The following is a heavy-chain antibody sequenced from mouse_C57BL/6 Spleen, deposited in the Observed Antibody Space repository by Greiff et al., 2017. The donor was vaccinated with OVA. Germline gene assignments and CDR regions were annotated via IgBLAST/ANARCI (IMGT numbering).Heavy chain of an antibody. Sequence: VQLQQPGAELVRPGSSVKLSCKASGYTFTSYWMDWVKQRPGQGLEWIGNIYPSDSETHYNQKFKDKATLTVDKSSSTAYMQLSSLTSEDSAVYYCASGYSNYVFYYAMDYWGQGTSVTVSS. CDR1: GYTFTSYW. CDR2: IYPSDSET. CDR3: ASGYSNYVFYYAMDY. J-gene: IGHJ4*01. V-gene: IGHV1-61*01. D-gene: IGHD2-5*01.